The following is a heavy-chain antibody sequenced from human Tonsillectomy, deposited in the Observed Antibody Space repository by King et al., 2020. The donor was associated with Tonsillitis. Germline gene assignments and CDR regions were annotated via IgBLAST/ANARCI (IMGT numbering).Heavy chain of an antibody. D-gene: IGHD3-10*01. Sequence: VQLVESGAEVKKPGESLRISCKASGYSFTTYWITWVRQMPGKGLEWMGRIDPRDSHTDYSPSFQGHVTMSLDKSINTAFLQWSSLKASDSAIYYCARRLSGSGAYGGIRLDPWGQGTLVTVSS. J-gene: IGHJ5*02. CDR2: IDPRDSHT. V-gene: IGHV5-10-1*03. CDR1: GYSFTTYW. CDR3: ARRLSGSGAYGGIRLDP.